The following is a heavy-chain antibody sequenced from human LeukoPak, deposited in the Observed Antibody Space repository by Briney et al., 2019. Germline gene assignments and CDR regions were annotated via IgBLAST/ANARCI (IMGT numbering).Heavy chain of an antibody. CDR1: GFMFSSNW. V-gene: IGHV3-23*01. Sequence: GGSLRLSCAASGFMFSSNWMSWVRLAPGKGLEWVSAIGGSGGDTYYTDSVRGRFTISRDNSKNTLYLQMNNLRAEDTAIYYCAKKASNIASLTLDHWGQGTLVTVSS. J-gene: IGHJ4*02. D-gene: IGHD2/OR15-2a*01. CDR3: AKKASNIASLTLDH. CDR2: IGGSGGDT.